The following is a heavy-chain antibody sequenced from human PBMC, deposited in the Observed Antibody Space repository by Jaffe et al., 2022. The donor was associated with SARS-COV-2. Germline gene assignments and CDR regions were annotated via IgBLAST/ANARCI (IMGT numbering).Heavy chain of an antibody. J-gene: IGHJ6*01. V-gene: IGHV3-53*01. CDR1: EFSVSSNY. D-gene: IGHD3-3*01. CDR3: ARGPPYHEVWSFGYNAKRPYYNYGMDV. CDR2: MYGAGIT. Sequence: EVQLVESGGGLIQPGGSLRVSCVASEFSVSSNYMTWVRQAPGKGLEWVSVMYGAGITDYADSVKGRFTISRDNSKNTVSLQMNSLRVEDTAVYYCARGPPYHEVWSFGYNAKRPYYNYGMDVWGPGTTVTVSS.